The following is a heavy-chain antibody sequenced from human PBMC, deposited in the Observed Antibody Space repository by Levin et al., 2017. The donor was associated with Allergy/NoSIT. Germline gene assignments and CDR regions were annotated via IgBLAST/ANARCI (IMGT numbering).Heavy chain of an antibody. V-gene: IGHV3-21*01. CDR3: ASRAVSGESDY. CDR1: GFTFSSYS. J-gene: IGHJ4*02. CDR2: ISSSSSYI. Sequence: PGGSLRLSCAASGFTFSSYSMNWVRQAPGKGLEWVSSISSSSSYIYYADSVKGRFTISRDNAKNSLYLQMNSLRAEDTAVYYCASRAVSGESDYWGQGTLVTVSS. D-gene: IGHD7-27*01.